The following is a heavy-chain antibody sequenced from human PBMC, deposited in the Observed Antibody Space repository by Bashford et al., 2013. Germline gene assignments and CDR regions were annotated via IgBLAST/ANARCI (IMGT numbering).Heavy chain of an antibody. D-gene: IGHD6-6*01. CDR3: ARMDLREYQLTRFDH. V-gene: IGHV4-31*03. CDR1: VAPSAVVVTT. J-gene: IGHJ4*02. CDR2: VLQWAH. Sequence: SETLSLTCTVSVAPSAVVVTTGAGYASDPGKGRGVDRVHVLQWAHLLHPSLRTRVTISADTSKNQFSLKLSSVTAADTAIYYCARMDLREYQLTRFDHWGQGALVTVSS.